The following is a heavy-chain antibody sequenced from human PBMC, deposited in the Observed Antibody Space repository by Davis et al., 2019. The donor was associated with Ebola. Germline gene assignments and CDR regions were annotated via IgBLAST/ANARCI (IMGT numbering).Heavy chain of an antibody. J-gene: IGHJ4*02. CDR1: GYTFTNYW. CDR3: ARRRVIHDLSTNDYFDI. V-gene: IGHV5-51*01. D-gene: IGHD5/OR15-5a*01. Sequence: GESLKISCKGSGYTFTNYWIGWVRQMPGKGLEWMGIIYPGDSDTRYSPSFQGQVTVSADKSISTAYLQWSSLKASDTAMYYCARRRVIHDLSTNDYFDIWGQGTLVTVSS. CDR2: IYPGDSDT.